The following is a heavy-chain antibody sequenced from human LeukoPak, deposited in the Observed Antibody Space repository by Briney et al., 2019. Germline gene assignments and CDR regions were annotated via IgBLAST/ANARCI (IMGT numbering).Heavy chain of an antibody. D-gene: IGHD3-3*01. CDR2: IWYDGSNK. Sequence: GGSLRLSCAASGFTFSSYGMHWVRQAPGKGLEWVAVIWYDGSNKYYADSVKGRFTISRDNSKNTLYLQMNSLRAEDTAVYYCARDADPYYDFWSGYPEDYWGQGTLVTVSS. CDR1: GFTFSSYG. J-gene: IGHJ4*02. CDR3: ARDADPYYDFWSGYPEDY. V-gene: IGHV3-33*01.